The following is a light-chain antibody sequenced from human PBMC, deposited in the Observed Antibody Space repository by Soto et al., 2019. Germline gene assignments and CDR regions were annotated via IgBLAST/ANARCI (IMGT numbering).Light chain of an antibody. Sequence: QSVLTQPASVSGSPGQSITISCTGTSSDVGAYNSVSWYQQHPGKAPKLIIYDVSTRPSGISDRFSGSKSGNTASLTISGRQAEYESDYYCSSYTTSVTYVFGTGTKLTVL. J-gene: IGLJ1*01. CDR1: SSDVGAYNS. CDR3: SSYTTSVTYV. CDR2: DVS. V-gene: IGLV2-14*01.